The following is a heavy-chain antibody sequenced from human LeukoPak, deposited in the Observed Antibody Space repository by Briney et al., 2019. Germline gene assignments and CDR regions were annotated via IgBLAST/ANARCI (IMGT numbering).Heavy chain of an antibody. CDR3: ARGVRRRPDAFDI. CDR2: IYSGGST. V-gene: IGHV3-66*01. CDR1: GFTVSSNY. J-gene: IGHJ3*02. D-gene: IGHD6-25*01. Sequence: GGSLRLSCAASGFTVSSNYMSWVRQAPGKGLEWVSVIYSGGSTYYADSVKGRFTISRDNSKNTLYLQMNGLRAEDTAVYYCARGVRRRPDAFDIWGQGTMVTVSS.